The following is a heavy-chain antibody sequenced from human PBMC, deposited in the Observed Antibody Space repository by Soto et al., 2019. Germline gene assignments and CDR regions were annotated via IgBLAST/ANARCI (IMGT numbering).Heavy chain of an antibody. CDR1: GYTFTSYD. CDR3: AIGAWEPPLYYYYGMDV. J-gene: IGHJ6*02. D-gene: IGHD1-26*01. V-gene: IGHV1-8*01. Sequence: ASVKVSCKASGYTFTSYDINWVRQATGQGLEWMGWMNPNSGNTGYAQKFQGRVTMTRNTSISTAYMELSSLRSEDTAVYYCAIGAWEPPLYYYYGMDVWGQGTTGTVSS. CDR2: MNPNSGNT.